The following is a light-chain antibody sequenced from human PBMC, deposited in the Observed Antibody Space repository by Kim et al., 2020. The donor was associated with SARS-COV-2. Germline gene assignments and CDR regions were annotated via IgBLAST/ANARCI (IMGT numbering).Light chain of an antibody. CDR1: QSISSH. CDR3: QLSYITPFA. Sequence: DIQMTQSPSSLSASVGDRVTITCRTTQSISSHLNWYQQKPGRAPKLLISAASTLQGGVPSRFSGSGSETDFTLTISSLQPEDFATFFCQLSYITPFAFGPVTTIDI. V-gene: IGKV1-39*01. CDR2: AAS. J-gene: IGKJ3*01.